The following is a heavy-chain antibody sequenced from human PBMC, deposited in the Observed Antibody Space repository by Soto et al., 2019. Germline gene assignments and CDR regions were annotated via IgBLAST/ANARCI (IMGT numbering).Heavy chain of an antibody. V-gene: IGHV3-74*01. CDR3: ARDLSSSCSQHNWFDP. CDR1: GFTFGSYW. J-gene: IGHJ5*02. Sequence: GGSLRLSCAASGFTFGSYWMHWAPQAPGKGLVWVSRINSGGSSTSYEDSVKGRFTISRDNAKNTLYLQMTSLRAEDTAVYYCARDLSSSCSQHNWFDPWGQGTLVTVSS. CDR2: INSGGSST. D-gene: IGHD6-13*01.